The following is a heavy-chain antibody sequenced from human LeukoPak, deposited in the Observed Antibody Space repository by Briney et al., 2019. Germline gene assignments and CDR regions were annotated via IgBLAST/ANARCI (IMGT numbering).Heavy chain of an antibody. CDR1: GYTFTDYY. Sequence: ASVKVSCKASGYTFTDYYILWVRQAPGQGPEWMGWINPNSGGTNYAQNFKGRVTMTRDTSISTAYMEVNGLTSDDTAVYYCARDLPKTGYVGALDIWGQGTMVTVSS. V-gene: IGHV1-2*02. D-gene: IGHD5-12*01. CDR3: ARDLPKTGYVGALDI. J-gene: IGHJ3*02. CDR2: INPNSGGT.